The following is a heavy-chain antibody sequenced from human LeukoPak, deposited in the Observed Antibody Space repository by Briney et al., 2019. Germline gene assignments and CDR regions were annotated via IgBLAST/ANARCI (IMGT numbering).Heavy chain of an antibody. CDR3: ARFGFDWLIDY. J-gene: IGHJ4*02. CDR2: IYHSGST. Sequence: SETLSHTCTVSGYSISSGYYWGWIRQPPGKGLEWIGSIYHSGSTYYNPSLKSRVTISVDTSKNQFSLKLSSVTAADTAVYYCARFGFDWLIDYWGQGTLVTVSS. V-gene: IGHV4-38-2*02. D-gene: IGHD3-9*01. CDR1: GYSISSGYY.